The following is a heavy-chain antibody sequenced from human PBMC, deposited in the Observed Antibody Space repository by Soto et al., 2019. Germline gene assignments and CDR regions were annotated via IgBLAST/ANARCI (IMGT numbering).Heavy chain of an antibody. V-gene: IGHV3-15*07. CDR3: TATIGSGVGAFDY. J-gene: IGHJ4*02. CDR1: GFIFRSAW. Sequence: EGRLVESGGGLVKPEESLRLSCAASGFIFRSAWMNWVRQAPGKGLEWVGRVKSKIDDETTDYAAPVKGRFTITRDDSSRVVYLEMNSVGVEDTAGYFCTATIGSGVGAFDYWGPGTVVTVSS. CDR2: VKSKIDDETT. D-gene: IGHD1-26*01.